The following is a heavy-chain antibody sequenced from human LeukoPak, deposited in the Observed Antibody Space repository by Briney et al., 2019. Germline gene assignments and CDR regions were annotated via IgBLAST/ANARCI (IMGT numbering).Heavy chain of an antibody. V-gene: IGHV4-59*01. J-gene: IGHJ4*02. CDR1: GGSISTYY. CDR3: ARHSGPVDGFDF. CDR2: IPYTGST. D-gene: IGHD3-10*01. Sequence: PSETLSLTCTVSGGSISTYYWSWIRQPPGKGLEWIGYIPYTGSTNYNLSLRSRVTMSVDTSKNQFSLKLSSVTAADTAMYYCARHSGPVDGFDFWGQGTLVAVSS.